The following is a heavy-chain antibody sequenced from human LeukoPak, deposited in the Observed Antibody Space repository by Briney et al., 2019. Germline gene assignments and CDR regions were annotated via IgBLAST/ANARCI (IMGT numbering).Heavy chain of an antibody. CDR3: ARYGSGSYIDY. CDR1: GGSISSNNW. CDR2: IYHSGST. D-gene: IGHD3-10*01. V-gene: IGHV4-4*02. Sequence: SETLSLTCAVSGGSISSNNWWSWVRRPPGKGLEWIGEIYHSGSTNYNPSLKSRVTISVDKSKNQFSLELTSVTAADTAVYYCARYGSGSYIDYWGQGTLVTVSS. J-gene: IGHJ4*02.